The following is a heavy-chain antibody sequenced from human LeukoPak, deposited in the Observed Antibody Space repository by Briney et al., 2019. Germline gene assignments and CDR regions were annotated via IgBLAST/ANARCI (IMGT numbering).Heavy chain of an antibody. V-gene: IGHV3-21*01. CDR1: GFTFSSYS. J-gene: IGHJ3*02. Sequence: GGSLRLSCAASGFTFSSYSMNWVRQAPGKGLEWVSSISSSSSYIYYADSVKGRFTISRDNAKNSLYLQMNSLRAEDTAVYYCARDRHYDSSGYSRWSDAFDIWGQGTMVTVPS. CDR2: ISSSSSYI. CDR3: ARDRHYDSSGYSRWSDAFDI. D-gene: IGHD3-22*01.